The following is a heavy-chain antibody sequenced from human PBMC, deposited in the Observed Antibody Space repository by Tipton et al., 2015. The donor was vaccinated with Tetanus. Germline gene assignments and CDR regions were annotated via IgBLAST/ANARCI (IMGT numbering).Heavy chain of an antibody. J-gene: IGHJ5*02. CDR1: GFTFSDYW. CDR2: IKQDGGEK. V-gene: IGHV3-7*01. Sequence: VQLVQSGGTLVQPGGSLRLSCEASGFTFSDYWMTWVRQAPGKGLEWVASIKQDGGEKSYVDSVRGRFTVSRDNAKNSLYLQMNSLRAEDTAVYYCARGLNRLYCTSTTCHPNWCDPWGQGTLVTVSS. CDR3: ARGLNRLYCTSTTCHPNWCDP. D-gene: IGHD2-2*01.